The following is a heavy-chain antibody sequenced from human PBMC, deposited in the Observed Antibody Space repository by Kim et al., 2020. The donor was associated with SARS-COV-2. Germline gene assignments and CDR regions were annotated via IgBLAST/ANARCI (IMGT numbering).Heavy chain of an antibody. CDR3: ARGNILGYCSGGSCYLDHYYYYGMDV. Sequence: ASVKVSCKASGYTFTSYGISWVRQAPGQGLEWMGWISAYNGNTNYAQKLQGRVTMTTDTSTSTAYMELRSLRSDDTAVYYCARGNILGYCSGGSCYLDHYYYYGMDVWGQGTTVTVSS. CDR1: GYTFTSYG. CDR2: ISAYNGNT. V-gene: IGHV1-18*01. J-gene: IGHJ6*02. D-gene: IGHD2-15*01.